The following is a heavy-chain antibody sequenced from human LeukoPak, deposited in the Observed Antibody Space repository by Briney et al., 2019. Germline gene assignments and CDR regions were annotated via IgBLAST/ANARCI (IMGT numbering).Heavy chain of an antibody. CDR2: IYYGGSA. D-gene: IGHD4-23*01. CDR1: RASISSNY. V-gene: IGHV4-59*01. Sequence: PSETLSLTSTLSRASISSNYWSCSRRPPGKRLEWIGQIYYGGSANYNPSLKSRVTISVDTSKNQFSLKLSSVTAADTAVYYCARDGPLPDYGGSQGDAFDIWGQGTMVTVSS. CDR3: ARDGPLPDYGGSQGDAFDI. J-gene: IGHJ3*02.